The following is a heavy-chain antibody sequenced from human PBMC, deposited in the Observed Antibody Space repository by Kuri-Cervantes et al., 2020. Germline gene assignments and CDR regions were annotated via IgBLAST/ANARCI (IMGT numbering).Heavy chain of an antibody. J-gene: IGHJ3*02. CDR2: IYTSGGT. Sequence: SETLSLTCTVSGGSISSGSYYWSWIRQPAGKGLEWIGRIYTSGGTNYNPSLKSRVTISVDTSKNQFSLKLSSVTAADTAVYYCARHHSSGYSSDDAFDIWGQGTMVTVSS. CDR1: GGSISSGSYY. V-gene: IGHV4-61*02. CDR3: ARHHSSGYSSDDAFDI. D-gene: IGHD3-22*01.